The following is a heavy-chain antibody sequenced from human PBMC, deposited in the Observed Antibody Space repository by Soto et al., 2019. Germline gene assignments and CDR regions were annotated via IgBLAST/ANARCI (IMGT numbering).Heavy chain of an antibody. Sequence: EEQLLDSGGGSVQPGESLRLSCVASGFILSTYGMNWVRQAPGKGLEWVASISNTGSATYYSYSVKGRFTISRDNPKNTMYLQMTGLRAEDTAVYYCAKGVFLLSAFGESPFESDTWGQGTLVTVSS. CDR2: ISNTGSAT. J-gene: IGHJ5*02. CDR1: GFILSTYG. D-gene: IGHD3-10*01. V-gene: IGHV3-23*05. CDR3: AKGVFLLSAFGESPFESDT.